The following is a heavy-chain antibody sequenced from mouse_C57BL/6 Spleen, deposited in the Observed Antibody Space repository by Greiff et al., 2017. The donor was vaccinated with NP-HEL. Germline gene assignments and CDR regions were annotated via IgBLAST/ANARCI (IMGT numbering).Heavy chain of an antibody. CDR3: ARDDWDGFDY. J-gene: IGHJ2*01. CDR2: INYDGSST. CDR1: GFTFSDYY. Sequence: EVQVVESEGGLVQPGSSMKLSCTASGFTFSDYYMAWVRQVPEKGLEWVANINYDGSSTYYLDSLKSRFIISRDNAKNILYLQMSSLKSEDTATYYCARDDWDGFDYWGQGTTLTVSS. D-gene: IGHD4-1*01. V-gene: IGHV5-16*01.